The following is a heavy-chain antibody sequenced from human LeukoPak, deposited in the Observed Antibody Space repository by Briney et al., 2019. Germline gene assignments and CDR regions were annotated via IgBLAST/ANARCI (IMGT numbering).Heavy chain of an antibody. CDR2: INPSGGST. CDR1: GYTFTSYY. V-gene: IGHV1-46*01. CDR3: ARGLENDYGGNSYFPH. J-gene: IGHJ1*01. Sequence: ASVKVSCKASGYTFTSYYMHWVRQAPGQGLEWVGIINPSGGSTSYAQKFQGRVTMTRDTSTSTVYMELSSLRSEDTAVYYCARGLENDYGGNSYFPHWGQGTLVTVSS. D-gene: IGHD4-23*01.